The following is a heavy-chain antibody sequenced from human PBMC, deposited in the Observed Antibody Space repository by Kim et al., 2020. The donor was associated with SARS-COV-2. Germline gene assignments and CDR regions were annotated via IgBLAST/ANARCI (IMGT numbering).Heavy chain of an antibody. CDR3: ARTPSYYYGMDV. J-gene: IGHJ6*02. V-gene: IGHV3-33*01. Sequence: KDYADSLKGRFTIPRDNSKNTLYLQMNSLGSEDTAVYYCARTPSYYYGMDVWGQGTTVTVSS. CDR2: K.